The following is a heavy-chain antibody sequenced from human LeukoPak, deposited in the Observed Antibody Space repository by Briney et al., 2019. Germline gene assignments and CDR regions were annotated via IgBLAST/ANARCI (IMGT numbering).Heavy chain of an antibody. CDR2: TYYRSKWYS. D-gene: IGHD4-23*01. CDR1: GDSVSSNSAA. J-gene: IGHJ4*02. CDR3: ARTNDYGGNSPFDY. Sequence: SQTLSLTCAISGDSVSSNSAAWNWIRQSPSRGLEWLGRTYYRSKWYSDYAVSVKSRITINPDTSKNQFSLQLNSVTPEDTAVYYCARTNDYGGNSPFDYWGQGTLVTVSS. V-gene: IGHV6-1*01.